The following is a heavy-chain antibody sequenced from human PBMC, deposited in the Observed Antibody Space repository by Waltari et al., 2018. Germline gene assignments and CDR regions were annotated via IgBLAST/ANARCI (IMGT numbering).Heavy chain of an antibody. V-gene: IGHV4-39*07. CDR3: ARYGDYTYDFDY. J-gene: IGHJ4*02. Sequence: QLQLQESGPGLVKPSETLSLTCTVSGGSISSSSYYWGWTRQPPGKGLEWIGSIYYSGSTYYNPSLKSRVTISVDTSKNQFSLKLSSVTAADTAVYYCARYGDYTYDFDYWGQGTLVTVSS. D-gene: IGHD4-17*01. CDR2: IYYSGST. CDR1: GGSISSSSYY.